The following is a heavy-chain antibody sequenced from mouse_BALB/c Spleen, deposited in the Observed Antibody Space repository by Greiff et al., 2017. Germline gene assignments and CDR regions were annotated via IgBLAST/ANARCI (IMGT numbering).Heavy chain of an antibody. D-gene: IGHD2-2*01. V-gene: IGHV3-2*02. CDR3: ARFGGYDGVYYAMDY. J-gene: IGHJ4*01. CDR1: GYSITSDYA. Sequence: EVQLVESGPGLVKPSQSLSLTCTVTGYSITSDYAWNWIRQFPGNKLEWMGYISYSGSTSYNPSLKSRISITRDTSKNQFFLQLNSVTTEDTATYYCARFGGYDGVYYAMDYWGQGTSVTVSS. CDR2: ISYSGST.